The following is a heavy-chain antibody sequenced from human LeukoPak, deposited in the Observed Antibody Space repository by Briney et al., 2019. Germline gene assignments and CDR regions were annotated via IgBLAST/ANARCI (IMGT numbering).Heavy chain of an antibody. J-gene: IGHJ6*03. CDR1: GYSISSGCY. Sequence: SETLSLTCIVSGYSISSGCYWGWIRQPPGKGLEWIGSIYHSGSTHYNPSLKSRVTISVDTSKNQFSLKLSSVTAADTAVYYCARDTAGNYYYYMDVWGKGTTVTISS. CDR2: IYHSGST. D-gene: IGHD6-13*01. V-gene: IGHV4-38-2*02. CDR3: ARDTAGNYYYYMDV.